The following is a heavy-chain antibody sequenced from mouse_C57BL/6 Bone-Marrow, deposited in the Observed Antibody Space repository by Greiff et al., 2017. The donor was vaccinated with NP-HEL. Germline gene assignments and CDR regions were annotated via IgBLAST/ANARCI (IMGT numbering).Heavy chain of an antibody. J-gene: IGHJ1*03. D-gene: IGHD1-1*01. Sequence: VQLKESGGGLVQPGGSMKLSCVASGFTFSNYWMNWVRQSPEKGLEWVAQIRLKSDNYATHYAESVKGRFTISRDDSKSSVYLQMNNLRAEDTGIYYCTAPYYYGSSPWYFDVWGTGTTVTVSS. CDR3: TAPYYYGSSPWYFDV. CDR2: IRLKSDNYAT. CDR1: GFTFSNYW. V-gene: IGHV6-3*01.